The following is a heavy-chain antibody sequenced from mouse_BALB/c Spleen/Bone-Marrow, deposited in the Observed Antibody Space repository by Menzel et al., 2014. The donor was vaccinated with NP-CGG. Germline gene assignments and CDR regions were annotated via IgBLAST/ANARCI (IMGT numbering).Heavy chain of an antibody. V-gene: IGHV5-9-2*01. CDR3: ARHAYYGQTEVSFVY. D-gene: IGHD2-10*01. CDR2: ISGGGSYT. CDR1: GFSFNSYG. J-gene: IGHJ3*01. Sequence: EVKVEESGGGLVKSGRSLKLSCAASGFSFNSYGMSWVRQTPEKRLEWVATISGGGSYTFYPDRLKGGFTISRDNAKSNLYLLLSSLRSEDTALYYCARHAYYGQTEVSFVYWGQGTLVTVSA.